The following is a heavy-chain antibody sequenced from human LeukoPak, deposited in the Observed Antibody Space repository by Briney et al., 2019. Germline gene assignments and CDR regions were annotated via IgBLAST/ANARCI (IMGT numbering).Heavy chain of an antibody. CDR3: ATSTIFGVVTALFDY. Sequence: GGSLRLSCAASGFTFSSYWMNWVRQAPGKGLEWVVNIKQDGSEKYYVDSVKGRFTISRDNAKNSLFLQMNNVRTEDTAVYYCATSTIFGVVTALFDYWGQGTLVTVSS. D-gene: IGHD3-3*01. V-gene: IGHV3-7*01. CDR1: GFTFSSYW. J-gene: IGHJ4*02. CDR2: IKQDGSEK.